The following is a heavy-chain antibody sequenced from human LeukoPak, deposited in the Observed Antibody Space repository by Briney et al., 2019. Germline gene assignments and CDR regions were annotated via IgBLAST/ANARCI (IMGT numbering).Heavy chain of an antibody. CDR1: GYTFTSYG. Sequence: ASVKVSCKASGYTFTSYGISWVRQAPGQGLECMGWISAYNGNTNYAQKLQGRVTMTTDTSTSTAYMELRSLRSDDTAVYYCASHQKGASRFDPWGQGTLVTISS. CDR2: ISAYNGNT. CDR3: ASHQKGASRFDP. D-gene: IGHD1-26*01. V-gene: IGHV1-18*01. J-gene: IGHJ5*02.